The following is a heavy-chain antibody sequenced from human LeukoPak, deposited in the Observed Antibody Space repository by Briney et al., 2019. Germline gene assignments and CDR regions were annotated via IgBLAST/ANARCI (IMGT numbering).Heavy chain of an antibody. CDR2: IKQDGSET. CDR3: ATNGKGWRGDALEI. J-gene: IGHJ3*02. V-gene: IGHV3-7*01. CDR1: GFTFSTYW. Sequence: RPGGSLRLSCGASGFTFSTYWMTWVRQAPGKGLEWVANIKQDGSETYFVDSVKGRFTVSRDNAKNSLYLQMNSLKAEDTAVYYCATNGKGWRGDALEIWGQGTMVTVSS. D-gene: IGHD6-19*01.